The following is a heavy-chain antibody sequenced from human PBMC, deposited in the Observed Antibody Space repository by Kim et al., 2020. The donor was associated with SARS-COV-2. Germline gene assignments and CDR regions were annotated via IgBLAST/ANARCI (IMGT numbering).Heavy chain of an antibody. D-gene: IGHD2-15*01. CDR2: T. V-gene: IGHV3-23*01. J-gene: IGHJ4*02. Sequence: TYYADFVEGRFNISRDNSKSTVFLQMNSLRAEDTAVYYCASGAKVWYFDYWGQGTLVTVSS. CDR3: ASGAKVWYFDY.